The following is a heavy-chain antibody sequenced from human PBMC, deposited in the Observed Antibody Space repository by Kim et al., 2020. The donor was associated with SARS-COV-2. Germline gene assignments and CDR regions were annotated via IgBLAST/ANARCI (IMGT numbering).Heavy chain of an antibody. V-gene: IGHV4-39*01. J-gene: IGHJ4*02. Sequence: KSRVTRSIDTSKNQFSLKLSSVTAADTAVYYCARQMGYCSGGSCYHTIDYWGQGTLVTVSS. D-gene: IGHD2-15*01. CDR3: ARQMGYCSGGSCYHTIDY.